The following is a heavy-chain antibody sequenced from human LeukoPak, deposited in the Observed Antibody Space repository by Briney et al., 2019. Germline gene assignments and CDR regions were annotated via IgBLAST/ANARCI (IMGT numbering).Heavy chain of an antibody. V-gene: IGHV4-34*01. J-gene: IGHJ6*03. CDR3: AREAYLGARRYMDV. CDR1: GGSFSGYY. D-gene: IGHD6-6*01. CDR2: INHSGST. Sequence: SETLSLTCAVYGGSFSGYYWSWIRQPPGKGLEWIGEINHSGSTNYNPSLKSRVTISVDTSKNQFSLKLSSVTAADTAVYYCAREAYLGARRYMDVWGEGTTVTISS.